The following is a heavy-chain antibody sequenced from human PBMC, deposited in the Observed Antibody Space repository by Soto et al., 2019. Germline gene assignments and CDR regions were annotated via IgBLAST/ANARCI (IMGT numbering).Heavy chain of an antibody. CDR1: GYTFTNYG. CDR2: INTYNGNT. J-gene: IGHJ5*02. V-gene: IGHV1-18*01. D-gene: IGHD3-10*01. CDR3: ARGVGSGTYYNQYNWFDP. Sequence: ASVKVSCKPSGYTFTNYGISWVRQAPGQGLEWMGWINTYNGNTNHAQKLQGRVTMTTDTSTSTAYMELRSLRSDDTAVYYCARGVGSGTYYNQYNWFDPWGQGTLVTVSS.